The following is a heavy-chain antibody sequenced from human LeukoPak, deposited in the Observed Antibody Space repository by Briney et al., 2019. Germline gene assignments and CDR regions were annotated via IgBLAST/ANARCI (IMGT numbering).Heavy chain of an antibody. Sequence: SETLSLTCTVSGGSISSGTYYWSWIRQPPGKGLEWIGYIYYSGSTNYNPSLKSRVTISVDTSKNQFSLKLSSVTAADTAVYYCARVVTAYYDILTGYYYYYYYMDVWGKGTTVTVSS. CDR1: GGSISSGTYY. J-gene: IGHJ6*03. CDR2: IYYSGST. V-gene: IGHV4-61*01. CDR3: ARVVTAYYDILTGYYYYYYYMDV. D-gene: IGHD3-9*01.